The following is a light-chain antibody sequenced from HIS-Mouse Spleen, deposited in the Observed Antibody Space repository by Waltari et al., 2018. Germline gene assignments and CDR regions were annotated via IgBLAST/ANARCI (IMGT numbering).Light chain of an antibody. V-gene: IGKV3-15*01. CDR1: QRVSSN. CDR2: GAS. J-gene: IGKJ1*01. Sequence: EIVMTQSPATLSVSPGERATLSCRASQRVSSNLAWYQQKPGQAPRLLICGASTRATGIPARFSGSGSGTEFTLTISSLQSEDFAVYYCQQYNNWPPWTFGQGTKVEIK. CDR3: QQYNNWPPWT.